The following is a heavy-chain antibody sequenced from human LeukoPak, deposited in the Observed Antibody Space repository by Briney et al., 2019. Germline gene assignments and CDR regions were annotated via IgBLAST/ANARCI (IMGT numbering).Heavy chain of an antibody. Sequence: SETLSLTCTVSGGSIRSTNYYWSWIRQDPAKGLEWIGYIYHSGSTYYNPALKSRVTISLDTSKNQFSLKLSSVTAADTAVYYCAKHNNFWSGYADHWGQGTLVTVSS. CDR1: GGSIRSTNYY. CDR2: IYHSGST. CDR3: AKHNNFWSGYADH. V-gene: IGHV4-30-4*01. J-gene: IGHJ4*02. D-gene: IGHD3-3*01.